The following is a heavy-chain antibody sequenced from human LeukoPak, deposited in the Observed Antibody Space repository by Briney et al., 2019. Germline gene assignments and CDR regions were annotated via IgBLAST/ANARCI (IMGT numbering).Heavy chain of an antibody. CDR2: INPNSGGT. CDR3: ARAGGFGRSFDI. Sequence: ASVKVSCKASGYTFTGYYMHLVRQAPGQGLEWMGWINPNSGGTNYAQKFQGRVTMTRDTSISTAYMELSRLRSDDTAVYYCARAGGFGRSFDIWGQGTMVTDSS. CDR1: GYTFTGYY. V-gene: IGHV1-2*02. J-gene: IGHJ3*02. D-gene: IGHD3-16*01.